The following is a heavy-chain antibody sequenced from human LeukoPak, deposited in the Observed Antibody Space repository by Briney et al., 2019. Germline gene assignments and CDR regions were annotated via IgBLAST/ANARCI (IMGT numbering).Heavy chain of an antibody. CDR1: AGFVSNSNYY. V-gene: IGHV4-39*07. Sequence: PSETLSLTCTVSAGFVSNSNYYWGWIRQPPGKGLEWIGSIYYSGSTYYNPSLKSRVTISVDTSKNQFSLKLSFVTAADTAVYYCARDRVGAGFDYWGQGTLVTVSS. CDR2: IYYSGST. D-gene: IGHD1-26*01. CDR3: ARDRVGAGFDY. J-gene: IGHJ4*02.